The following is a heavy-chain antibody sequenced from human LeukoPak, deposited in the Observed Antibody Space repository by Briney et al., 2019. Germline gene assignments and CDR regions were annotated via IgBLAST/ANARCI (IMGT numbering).Heavy chain of an antibody. J-gene: IGHJ6*03. Sequence: GESLKISCKGSGYSFTNYWIGWVRQMPGKGLEWMGIIYPGDSDTRYSPSFQGQVTISADKSISTAYLQWSSLKASDTAMYYCARQGSSGYLNYYYYYMDVWGKGTTVTVSS. V-gene: IGHV5-51*01. CDR2: IYPGDSDT. CDR1: GYSFTNYW. CDR3: ARQGSSGYLNYYYYYMDV. D-gene: IGHD3-22*01.